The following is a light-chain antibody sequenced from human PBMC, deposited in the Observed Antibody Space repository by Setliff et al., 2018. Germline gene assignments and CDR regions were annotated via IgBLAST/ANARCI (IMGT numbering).Light chain of an antibody. CDR2: EVS. CDR1: SSDVGGYNF. J-gene: IGLJ1*01. V-gene: IGLV2-8*01. CDR3: GSYTSSSTFV. Sequence: QSVLTQPPSASGSPGQSVTIPCTGTSSDVGGYNFVSWYQQYPGKAPKLLIYEVSERPPGVPDRFSGSKSGNTASLTVSGLQPEDEADYYCGSYTSSSTFVFGTGTKVTVL.